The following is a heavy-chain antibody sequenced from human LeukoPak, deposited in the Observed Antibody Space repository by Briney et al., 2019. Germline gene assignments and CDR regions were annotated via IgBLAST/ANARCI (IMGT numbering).Heavy chain of an antibody. CDR2: ISGSGDST. CDR3: AKAGSDLYTRLSGVHYYFYYGMDV. D-gene: IGHD2-2*01. CDR1: GFTFSTYA. J-gene: IGHJ6*02. V-gene: IGHV3-23*01. Sequence: GGSLRLSCAASGFTFSTYAMSWVRQAPGKGLEWVSTISGSGDSTYYADSVKGRFTISRDNSKNTLFLQMNSLTADDTAVYYCAKAGSDLYTRLSGVHYYFYYGMDVWGQGATVTVSS.